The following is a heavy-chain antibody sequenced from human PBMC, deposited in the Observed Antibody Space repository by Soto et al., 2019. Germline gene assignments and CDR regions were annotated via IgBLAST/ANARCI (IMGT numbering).Heavy chain of an antibody. V-gene: IGHV1-3*01. CDR1: GYTFTSYA. J-gene: IGHJ5*02. CDR2: INAGNGDT. Sequence: ASVKVSCKASGYTFTSYAMHWVRQAPGQRLEWMGWINAGNGDTKYSQKFQGRVTITRDTSASTAYMELSSLRSEDTAVYYCARDSTTVTSEIDPWGQGTLVTVSS. D-gene: IGHD4-17*01. CDR3: ARDSTTVTSEIDP.